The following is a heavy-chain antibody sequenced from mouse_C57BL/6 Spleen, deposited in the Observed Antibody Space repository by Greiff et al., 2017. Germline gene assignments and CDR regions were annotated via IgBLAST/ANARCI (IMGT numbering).Heavy chain of an antibody. Sequence: QVQLKQSGPELVKPGASVKISCKASGYAFSSSWMNWVKQRPGKGLEWIGRIYPGDGDTNYNGKFKGKATLTADKSSSTAYMQLSSLTSEDSAVYFCARDDGYSWFAYWGQGTLVTVSA. CDR3: ARDDGYSWFAY. CDR1: GYAFSSSW. CDR2: IYPGDGDT. J-gene: IGHJ3*01. V-gene: IGHV1-82*01. D-gene: IGHD2-3*01.